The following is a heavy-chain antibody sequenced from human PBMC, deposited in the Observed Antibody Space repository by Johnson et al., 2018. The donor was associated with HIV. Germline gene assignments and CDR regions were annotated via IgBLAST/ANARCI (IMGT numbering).Heavy chain of an antibody. Sequence: QVQLMESGGRVVQPGRSLRLSCAPAGYTFRRYGKHWVRQAPGRGLVRAALIRYHESNKHYADSAKGRFTSSIDYSKNTLYLQMNSLRAEDTAVYYCARVGAITIFGVVIIDDAFDIWGQGTMVTVSS. D-gene: IGHD3-3*01. V-gene: IGHV3-33*01. CDR2: IRYHESNK. CDR1: GYTFRRYG. CDR3: ARVGAITIFGVVIIDDAFDI. J-gene: IGHJ3*02.